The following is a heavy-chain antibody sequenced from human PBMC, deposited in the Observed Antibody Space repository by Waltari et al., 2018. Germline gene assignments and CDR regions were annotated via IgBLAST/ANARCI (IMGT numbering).Heavy chain of an antibody. V-gene: IGHV3-48*02. CDR1: GFTFSEHS. J-gene: IGHJ2*01. CDR2: ISSTSYTI. CDR3: ARQSVLVPDWYFDL. D-gene: IGHD2-21*01. Sequence: EVQVAESGGGLVQPGGSLRLSCAASGFTFSEHSMNWFRQAPGKGLEWVAYISSTSYTIYYADSVKGRFTISRDNARNSLNLQMSNVRDEDTAVYYCARQSVLVPDWYFDLWGRGTLVTVSS.